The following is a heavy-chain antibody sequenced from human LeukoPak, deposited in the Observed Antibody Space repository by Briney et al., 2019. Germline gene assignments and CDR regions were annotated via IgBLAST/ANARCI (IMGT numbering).Heavy chain of an antibody. CDR2: IGGSGDNT. CDR3: ARAHPDILTGYSSAFDI. CDR1: GFTFSSYA. Sequence: PGGSLRLSCAASGFTFSSYAMNWVRQAPGKRLEWISSIGGSGDNTYYADSVKGRFTISRDNSKNTLYLQMNSLRAEDTAVYYCARAHPDILTGYSSAFDIWGQGTMVTVSS. V-gene: IGHV3-23*01. J-gene: IGHJ3*02. D-gene: IGHD3-9*01.